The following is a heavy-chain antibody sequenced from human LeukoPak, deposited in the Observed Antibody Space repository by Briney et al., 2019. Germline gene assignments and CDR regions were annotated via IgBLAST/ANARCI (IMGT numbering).Heavy chain of an antibody. CDR1: GFTLSDYA. Sequence: PGVSLRLSCAASGFTLSDYAMSWVRQAPGKGLECVSATTGYGGDTYQSDSARGRFTISRDNSKNTLYLQMNSLRVEDTAVYYCAKGSRYSRPYYFDFWGQEILVTVSS. CDR3: AKGSRYSRPYYFDF. CDR2: TTGYGGDT. J-gene: IGHJ4*02. D-gene: IGHD1-14*01. V-gene: IGHV3-23*01.